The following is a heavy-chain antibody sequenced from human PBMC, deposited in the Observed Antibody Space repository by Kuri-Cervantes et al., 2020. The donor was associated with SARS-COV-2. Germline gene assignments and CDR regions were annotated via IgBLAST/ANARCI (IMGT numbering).Heavy chain of an antibody. V-gene: IGHV1-2*02. CDR3: ARVPYYGPPDY. Sequence: ASVKVSCKASGYTFTSYGISWVRQAPGQGLEWMGWINPNSGGTNYAQKFQGRVTMTRDTSISTAYMELSRLRSDDTAVYYCARVPYYGPPDYWGQGTLVTVSS. D-gene: IGHD4-17*01. CDR1: GYTFTSYG. CDR2: INPNSGGT. J-gene: IGHJ4*02.